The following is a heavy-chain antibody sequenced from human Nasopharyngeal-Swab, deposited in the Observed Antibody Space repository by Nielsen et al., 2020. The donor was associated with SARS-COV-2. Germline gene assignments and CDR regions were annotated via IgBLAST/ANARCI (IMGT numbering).Heavy chain of an antibody. Sequence: GESLKISCAASGFIFSASAMHWVRQASGKGLEWVGRIGDKDHNYATTYGASVKGRFTISRDDSKNTVFLHMDSLRTEVTALYYCTTDFYFDYWGQGTLVTVSS. V-gene: IGHV3-73*01. CDR1: GFIFSASA. CDR3: TTDFYFDY. CDR2: IGDKDHNYAT. J-gene: IGHJ4*02.